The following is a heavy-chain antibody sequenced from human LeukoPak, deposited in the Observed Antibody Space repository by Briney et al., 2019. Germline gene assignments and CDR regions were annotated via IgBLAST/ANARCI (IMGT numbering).Heavy chain of an antibody. CDR3: AREGYYYDSSGYTIEIDY. V-gene: IGHV1-2*06. D-gene: IGHD3-22*01. J-gene: IGHJ4*02. CDR1: GYTFTGYY. CDR2: INPNSGGT. Sequence: GASVKVPCKASGYTFTGYYMHWVRQAPGQGLEWMGRINPNSGGTNYAQKFQGRVTMTRDTSISTAYMELSRLRSDDTAVYYCAREGYYYDSSGYTIEIDYWGQGTLVTVSS.